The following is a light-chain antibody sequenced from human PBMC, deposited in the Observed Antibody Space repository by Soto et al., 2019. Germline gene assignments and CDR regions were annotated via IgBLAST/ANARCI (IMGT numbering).Light chain of an antibody. V-gene: IGLV2-14*01. Sequence: QSALTQPASVSGSPGQSITISCTGTSSDVGGYNYVAWYQQHPGKVPRLMIYEVSNRPSGVSNRFSGSKSGSTASLTISGLQAEDEADYYCISYTSSSTPYIFGSGTKV. CDR2: EVS. CDR3: ISYTSSSTPYI. CDR1: SSDVGGYNY. J-gene: IGLJ1*01.